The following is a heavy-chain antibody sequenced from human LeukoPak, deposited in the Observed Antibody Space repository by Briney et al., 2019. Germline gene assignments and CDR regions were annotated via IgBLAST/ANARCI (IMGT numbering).Heavy chain of an antibody. J-gene: IGHJ6*03. Sequence: PGGPLRLSCAASGFTFSRNWMSWVRQAPGKGLEWVANIKEDGSEKYYVDSVKGRLTISRDNAKNSLYLQMNSLRAEDTAVYYCARVTTIFGVLKYYYYMDVWGKGTTVTVSS. D-gene: IGHD3-3*01. CDR1: GFTFSRNW. CDR3: ARVTTIFGVLKYYYYMDV. CDR2: IKEDGSEK. V-gene: IGHV3-7*01.